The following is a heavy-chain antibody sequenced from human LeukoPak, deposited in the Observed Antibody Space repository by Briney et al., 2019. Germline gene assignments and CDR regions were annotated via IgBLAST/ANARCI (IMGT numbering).Heavy chain of an antibody. CDR3: AKDRVTTVTTFFSQFDF. CDR1: GFTFSNYA. CDR2: ITGSGDKT. V-gene: IGHV3-23*01. Sequence: PGGSLRLSCAASGFTFSNYAMHWVRQVPGKGLEWVSGITGSGDKTYYTDSLKGRFTISRDNSKNTLFLQTSSLRADDTAVYYCAKDRVTTVTTFFSQFDFWGQGTLVTVSS. D-gene: IGHD4-11*01. J-gene: IGHJ4*02.